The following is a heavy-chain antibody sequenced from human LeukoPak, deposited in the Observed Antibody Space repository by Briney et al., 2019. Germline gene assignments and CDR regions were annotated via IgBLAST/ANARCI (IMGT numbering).Heavy chain of an antibody. CDR3: ARVINGYYYDSHGYYPTDL. CDR2: ISVYNGNT. Sequence: VASVKVSCKASGYIFTSYGISWVRQAPGQGLEWMGWISVYNGNTNYPQRLQGRVTMTTDTSTTTAYMELRSLRSDDTAVYYCARVINGYYYDSHGYYPTDLWGQGTLVTVSS. J-gene: IGHJ5*02. CDR1: GYIFTSYG. V-gene: IGHV1-18*01. D-gene: IGHD3-22*01.